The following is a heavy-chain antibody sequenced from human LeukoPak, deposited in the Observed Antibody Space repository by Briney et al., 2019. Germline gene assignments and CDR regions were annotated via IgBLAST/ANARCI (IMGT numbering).Heavy chain of an antibody. J-gene: IGHJ4*02. Sequence: GKSLRLSCAASGFIFNNNAIHWVRQAPGKGLEWVAVISFDGRDKHHADSVKGRFTISRDNSKNTLYLQMNSLRAEDTAVYYCARGLGYCTNGVCPLHDYWGQGTLVTVSS. CDR1: GFIFNNNA. D-gene: IGHD2-8*01. CDR3: ARGLGYCTNGVCPLHDY. CDR2: ISFDGRDK. V-gene: IGHV3-30*04.